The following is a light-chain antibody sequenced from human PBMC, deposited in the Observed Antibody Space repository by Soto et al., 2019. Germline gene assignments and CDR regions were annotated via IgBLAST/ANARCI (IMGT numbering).Light chain of an antibody. CDR1: SSNIGSNT. CDR2: SNN. V-gene: IGLV1-44*01. J-gene: IGLJ2*01. CDR3: AAWDDSLIGV. Sequence: QSVLTQPPSASGTPGQRVTISCSGSSSNIGSNTVNWYQQLPGTAPKLLIYSNNQRPSGVPDRFSGSKSGTSASLGISGLQSEDEADYYCAAWDDSLIGVFGGGTKLTVL.